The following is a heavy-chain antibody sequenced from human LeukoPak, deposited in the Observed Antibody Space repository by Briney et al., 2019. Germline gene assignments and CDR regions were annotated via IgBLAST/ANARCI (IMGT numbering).Heavy chain of an antibody. J-gene: IGHJ5*02. Sequence: ASVKVSCKASGGPFSSYATSWVRQAPGQGLEWMGGIIPIFRTANYAQKFQGRVTITAAESTSTAYMELSSLRSEDTAVYYCARGVIGGSYFNWFDPWGQGTLVTVSS. D-gene: IGHD1-26*01. V-gene: IGHV1-69*13. CDR3: ARGVIGGSYFNWFDP. CDR2: IIPIFRTA. CDR1: GGPFSSYA.